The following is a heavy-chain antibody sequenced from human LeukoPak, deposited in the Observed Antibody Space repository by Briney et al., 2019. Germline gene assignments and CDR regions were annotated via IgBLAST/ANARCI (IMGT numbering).Heavy chain of an antibody. CDR1: GITFSSYG. Sequence: GGSLRLSCEASGITFSSYGMHWVRQDPGKGLEWVAVISYDGSNKYYADSVKGRFTISRDNSKNTLYLQMNSLRAEDTAVYYCAKGCSSTSCYTDDYYYYNMDVWGQGTTVAVSS. CDR2: ISYDGSNK. D-gene: IGHD2-2*02. V-gene: IGHV3-30*18. CDR3: AKGCSSTSCYTDDYYYYNMDV. J-gene: IGHJ6*02.